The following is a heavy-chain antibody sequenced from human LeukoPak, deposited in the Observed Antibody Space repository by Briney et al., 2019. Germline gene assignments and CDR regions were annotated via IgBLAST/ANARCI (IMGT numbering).Heavy chain of an antibody. CDR3: TNVGLAVSGILVYSNDY. CDR2: IRGSGSST. CDR1: GFSFSSID. Sequence: GGSLRLSCAASGFSFSSIDMGWVRQAPGKGLEWVSGIRGSGSSTYYADFVMGRFTISRDSSKNQLYLQMNNLRAEDTAVYFCTNVGLAVSGILVYSNDYWGQGTLVTVSS. J-gene: IGHJ4*02. V-gene: IGHV3-23*01. D-gene: IGHD6-19*01.